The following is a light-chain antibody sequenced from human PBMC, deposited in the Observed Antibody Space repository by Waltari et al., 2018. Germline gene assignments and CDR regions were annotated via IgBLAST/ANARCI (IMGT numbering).Light chain of an antibody. V-gene: IGKV1-39*01. CDR1: QSILGN. Sequence: IQMTQAPSSLSASVGERVTKTCSASQSILGNLDWFKQQPGRPPKLLIHTAYSLQSGVPSRFSGSGSGTHFTLTITSLQPEDFATYFCQQTYSTPYTFGQGTKVDIK. CDR2: TAY. J-gene: IGKJ2*01. CDR3: QQTYSTPYT.